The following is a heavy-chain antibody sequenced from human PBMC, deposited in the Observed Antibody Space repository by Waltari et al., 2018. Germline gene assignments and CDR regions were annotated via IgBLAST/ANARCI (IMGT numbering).Heavy chain of an antibody. D-gene: IGHD2-21*02. CDR2: IYHSGST. CDR3: ARGGDYGGNSYFQH. J-gene: IGHJ1*01. Sequence: QLQLQESGSGLVKPSQTLSLTCAVSGGSISSGGYSWSWIRPPPGKGLEWIGYIYHSGSTYYNPSLKSRVTISVDRSKNQFSLKLSSVTAADTAVYYCARGGDYGGNSYFQHWGQGTLVTVSS. CDR1: GGSISSGGYS. V-gene: IGHV4-30-2*01.